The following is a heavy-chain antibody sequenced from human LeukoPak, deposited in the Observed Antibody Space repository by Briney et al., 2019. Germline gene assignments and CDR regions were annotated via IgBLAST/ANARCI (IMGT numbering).Heavy chain of an antibody. CDR1: GFIFDDYA. CDR3: AKTIGSGYYLDY. Sequence: QPGRSLRLSCEASGFIFDDYAMHWVRQAPGKGLEWVSGISWNSGTIGYADSVKGRFTISRDNAKNSLYLQMNSLRAEDTAVYYCAKTIGSGYYLDYWGQGTLATVSS. V-gene: IGHV3-9*01. J-gene: IGHJ4*02. CDR2: ISWNSGTI. D-gene: IGHD3-22*01.